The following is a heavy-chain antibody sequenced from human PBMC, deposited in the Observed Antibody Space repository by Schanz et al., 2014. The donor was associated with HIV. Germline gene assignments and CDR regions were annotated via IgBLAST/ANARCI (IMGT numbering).Heavy chain of an antibody. CDR2: MPSMSGTP. CDR3: ARSLGGVEDS. V-gene: IGHV1-69*01. J-gene: IGHJ4*02. D-gene: IGHD3-16*01. Sequence: QVQLVQSWTEVKKPGSSVKVSCNPSEGTFRHFGLSWVRQAPGQGLEWMGGMPSMSGTPTYAQKFQGRVTISADESSNTAYLDLPSLTSEDTAVYFCARSLGGVEDSWGQGTLVYVSS. CDR1: EGTFRHFG.